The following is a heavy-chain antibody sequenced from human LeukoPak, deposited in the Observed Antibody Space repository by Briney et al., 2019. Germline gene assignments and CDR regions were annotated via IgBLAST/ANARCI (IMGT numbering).Heavy chain of an antibody. V-gene: IGHV4-31*03. CDR2: IYYSGST. J-gene: IGHJ3*02. CDR1: GGSISSGGYY. Sequence: PSETLSLTCTVSGGSISSGGYYWSWIRQHPGKGLEWIGYIYYSGSTYYNPFLKSRVTISVDTSKNQFSLKLSSVTAEDTAVYYCAGFTYDSSGYWNAFDIWGQGTMVTVSS. CDR3: AGFTYDSSGYWNAFDI. D-gene: IGHD3-22*01.